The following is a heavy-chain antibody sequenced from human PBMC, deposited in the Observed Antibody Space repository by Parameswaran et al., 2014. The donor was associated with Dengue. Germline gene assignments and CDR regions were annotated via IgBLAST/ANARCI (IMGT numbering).Heavy chain of an antibody. J-gene: IGHJ6*02. V-gene: IGHV1-18*01. CDR3: ARDLGIAARPDYYGMDV. Sequence: SWVRQAPGQGLEWMGWISAYNGNTNYAQKLQGRVTMTTDTSTSTAYMELRSLRSDDTAVYYCARDLGIAARPDYYGMDVWGQGTTVTVSS. CDR2: ISAYNGNT. D-gene: IGHD6-6*01.